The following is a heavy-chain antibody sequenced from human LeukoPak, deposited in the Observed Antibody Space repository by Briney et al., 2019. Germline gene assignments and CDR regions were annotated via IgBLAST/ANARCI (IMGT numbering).Heavy chain of an antibody. V-gene: IGHV3-20*04. Sequence: GGSLRLSCAASGFTFDHYGMSWVRQAPGKGLEWVSGLNWNGGSTGYADSVKGRFTISRDNAKNSLYLQINSLRAGDTAVYYCARVGAARYYYYYMDAWGKGTTVTVSS. D-gene: IGHD2-15*01. CDR3: ARVGAARYYYYYMDA. CDR1: GFTFDHYG. J-gene: IGHJ6*03. CDR2: LNWNGGST.